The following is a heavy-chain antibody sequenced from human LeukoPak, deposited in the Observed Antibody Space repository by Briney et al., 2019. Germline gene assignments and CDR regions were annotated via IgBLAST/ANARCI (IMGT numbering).Heavy chain of an antibody. J-gene: IGHJ4*02. V-gene: IGHV3-23*01. CDR2: ISYNGGST. CDR1: GFTFSNYA. D-gene: IGHD2-2*01. CDR3: AKRAPDCSSTSCYFVSFDF. Sequence: GGSLRLSCAASGFTFSNYAMGWVRQAPGKGLEWVSVISYNGGSTYYADSVKGRFTISRDNSKNTLYLQMNSLRAGDTAVYYCAKRAPDCSSTSCYFVSFDFWGQGTLVTVSS.